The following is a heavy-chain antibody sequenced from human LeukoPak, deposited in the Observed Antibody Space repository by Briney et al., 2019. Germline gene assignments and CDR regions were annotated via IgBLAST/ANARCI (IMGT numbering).Heavy chain of an antibody. D-gene: IGHD3-9*01. CDR3: ASASNYDILTGYYRGARYYGMDV. CDR2: IEEDGTEK. Sequence: GGSLRLSCAASGITFSTYWMNWVRQAPGKGLEWVANIEEDGTEKNYVDSVKGRFTISRDNAKNSLYLQMNSLRAEDTAVYYCASASNYDILTGYYRGARYYGMDVWGQGTTVTVSS. J-gene: IGHJ6*02. V-gene: IGHV3-7*01. CDR1: GITFSTYW.